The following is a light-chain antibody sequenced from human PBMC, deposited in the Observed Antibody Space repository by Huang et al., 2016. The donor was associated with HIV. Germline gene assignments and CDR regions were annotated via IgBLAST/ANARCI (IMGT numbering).Light chain of an antibody. J-gene: IGKJ5*01. Sequence: EIVMTQSPATLSVSPGERATLSCRASQSVSNNLAWYQHKPGQAPRLLIYGASTRATGIPARFSGSGSGTEFTLTISSLQSEDFAVYYCQQYNNWPPKITFGQGTRLEIK. CDR3: QQYNNWPPKIT. CDR2: GAS. CDR1: QSVSNN. V-gene: IGKV3-15*01.